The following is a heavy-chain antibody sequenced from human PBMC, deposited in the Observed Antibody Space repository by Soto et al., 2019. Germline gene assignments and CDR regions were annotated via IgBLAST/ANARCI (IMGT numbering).Heavy chain of an antibody. CDR1: GFTFSGYW. J-gene: IGHJ4*02. CDR3: ARRGSYFEY. CDR2: IKEDGSEK. D-gene: IGHD1-26*01. Sequence: PWGSLRLSCAASGFTFSGYWMSWVRQAPGKGLEWVANIKEDGSEKYYVDSVKGRFTIARDNAKNSLYLQMNSLRAEDTAVYYCARRGSYFEYWGQGTLVTVSS. V-gene: IGHV3-7*03.